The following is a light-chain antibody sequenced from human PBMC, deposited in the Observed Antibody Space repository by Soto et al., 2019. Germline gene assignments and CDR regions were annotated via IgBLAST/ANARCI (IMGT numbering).Light chain of an antibody. CDR1: QSIGTN. V-gene: IGKV3-15*01. CDR2: GAS. J-gene: IGKJ2*01. Sequence: ETVMTQSPVTLSVSPGERATLSCRASQSIGTNLAWYQERPGQAPRLLMYGASTRATGVPGRFTGSGSGTEFTPTIGILQSEHFVVYFWQLYSDWSRYTLGQGIQLEIK. CDR3: QLYSDWSRYT.